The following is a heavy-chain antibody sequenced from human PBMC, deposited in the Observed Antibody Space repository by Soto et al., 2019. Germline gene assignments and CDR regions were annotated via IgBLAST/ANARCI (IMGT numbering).Heavy chain of an antibody. CDR2: INTDASGT. V-gene: IGHV3-74*01. Sequence: EVQLVEAGGDLVQPGGSLRLSCAASGFTFSSYWLYWVRQAPGKGLVWVSRINTDASGTTYADSVEGRFTISRDNAKKTLYLKMNGLRAEDTAVYYCARGHLTMSGGMDVWGRGTTVTVAS. J-gene: IGHJ6*02. CDR3: ARGHLTMSGGMDV. D-gene: IGHD3-10*01. CDR1: GFTFSSYW.